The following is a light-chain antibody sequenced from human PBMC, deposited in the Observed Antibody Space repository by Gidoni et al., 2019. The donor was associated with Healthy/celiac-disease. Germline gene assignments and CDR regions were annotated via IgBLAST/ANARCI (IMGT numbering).Light chain of an antibody. Sequence: SYMLTQPPSVSVDPGQTSRITCGGNNSGRKSVHGYQQKPGQVPVLGVYDDSDRPSVIPERFSGSNSGNTATLTISRVEAGDEADYYCQVWESSSDHPGVVFGGGTKLTVL. V-gene: IGLV3-21*02. CDR1: NSGRKS. J-gene: IGLJ2*01. CDR3: QVWESSSDHPGVV. CDR2: DDS.